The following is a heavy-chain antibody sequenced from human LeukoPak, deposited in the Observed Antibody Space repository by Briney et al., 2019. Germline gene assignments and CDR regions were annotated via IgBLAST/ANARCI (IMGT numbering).Heavy chain of an antibody. D-gene: IGHD4-17*01. V-gene: IGHV1-8*01. CDR2: TNPNSGNT. CDR1: GYTFTSYD. Sequence: GASVKVSCKASGYTFTSYDINWVRQATGQGLEWMGWTNPNSGNTGYAQKFQGRVTMTRNTSISTAYMELSSLRSEDTAVYYCARLYYGDYGPSHYYYYYMDVWGKGTTVTVSS. CDR3: ARLYYGDYGPSHYYYYYMDV. J-gene: IGHJ6*03.